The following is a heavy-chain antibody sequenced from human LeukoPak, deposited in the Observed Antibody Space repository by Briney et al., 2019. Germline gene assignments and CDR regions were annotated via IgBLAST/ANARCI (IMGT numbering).Heavy chain of an antibody. V-gene: IGHV3-11*01. J-gene: IGHJ4*02. Sequence: PGGSLRLSCAASGFTFSDYYMSWIRQAPGKGLEWVSYISSSGSTIYYADSVKGRFTISRDNAKNSLYLQMSSLRAEDTAVYYCARDGDSSGYYSPHFDYWGQGTLVTVSS. CDR2: ISSSGSTI. CDR1: GFTFSDYY. D-gene: IGHD3-22*01. CDR3: ARDGDSSGYYSPHFDY.